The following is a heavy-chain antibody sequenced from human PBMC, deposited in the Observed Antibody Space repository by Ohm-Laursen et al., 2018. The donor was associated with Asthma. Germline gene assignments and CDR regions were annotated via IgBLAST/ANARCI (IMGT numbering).Heavy chain of an antibody. V-gene: IGHV3-21*04. J-gene: IGHJ3*02. Sequence: GSLRLSCTASGYTFSRYSIHWVRQVPGKGLEWVASISTASTFIYYADSVRGRFTTSRDNAKNSVYLQMNSLRAEDTAVYYCARRNSPNGFNDAFDIWGQGTMVTVSS. D-gene: IGHD2-8*01. CDR2: ISTASTFI. CDR1: GYTFSRYS. CDR3: ARRNSPNGFNDAFDI.